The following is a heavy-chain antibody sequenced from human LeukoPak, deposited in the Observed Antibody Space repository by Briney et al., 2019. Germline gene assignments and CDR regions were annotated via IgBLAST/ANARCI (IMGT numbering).Heavy chain of an antibody. J-gene: IGHJ4*02. CDR2: INPNSGDT. D-gene: IGHD5-24*01. CDR3: ARGGDGDRRDFDY. Sequence: ASVKVSCKASGYTFTDYSLHWVRQAPGQGLEWMGWINPNSGDTNYAQRFQGRVTMTRDTSISTAYMELNSLRSDDTAIYYCARGGDGDRRDFDYWGQGTLVTVSS. CDR1: GYTFTDYS. V-gene: IGHV1-2*02.